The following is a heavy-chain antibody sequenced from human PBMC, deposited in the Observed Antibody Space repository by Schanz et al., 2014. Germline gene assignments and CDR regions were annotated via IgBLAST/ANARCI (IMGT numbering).Heavy chain of an antibody. D-gene: IGHD5-12*01. CDR3: ARKVVATIGGYYDN. V-gene: IGHV3-11*05. Sequence: VQLVESGGGLVQPGGSLRLSCTASGFTFSDYWMSWVRQAPGKGLEWISFINTGSNYINYADSVKGRFTISRDNTKNSLFLQLNSLRADDTAVYYCARKVVATIGGYYDNWGQGTLVTVSS. J-gene: IGHJ4*02. CDR1: GFTFSDYW. CDR2: INTGSNYI.